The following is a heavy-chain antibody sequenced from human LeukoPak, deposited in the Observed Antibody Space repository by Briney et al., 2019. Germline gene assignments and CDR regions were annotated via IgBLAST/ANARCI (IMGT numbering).Heavy chain of an antibody. V-gene: IGHV4-39*01. J-gene: IGHJ4*02. CDR2: IYYSGST. CDR3: ARGVAVVPATHYYSDY. CDR1: GGSISSSGYY. D-gene: IGHD2-2*01. Sequence: SETLSLTCTVSGGSISSSGYYWGWIRQPPGKGLEWIGSIYYSGSTYYNPSLKSRVTISVDTSKNQFFLKLSSVTAADTAVYYCARGVAVVPATHYYSDYWGQGSLVTVSS.